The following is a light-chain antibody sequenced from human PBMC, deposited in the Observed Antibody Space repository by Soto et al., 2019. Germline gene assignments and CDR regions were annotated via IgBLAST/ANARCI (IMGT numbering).Light chain of an antibody. CDR3: QQRSNWPT. J-gene: IGKJ4*01. CDR2: DAS. Sequence: EIVLTQSPATLSLSPGERATLSCRASQSVSSYLAWYQQKPGQAPRLLIYDASNRATCIPARFSGSGSGTVFPLTISSLEPEDFAVYYCQQRSNWPTFGGGTKVEIK. CDR1: QSVSSY. V-gene: IGKV3-11*01.